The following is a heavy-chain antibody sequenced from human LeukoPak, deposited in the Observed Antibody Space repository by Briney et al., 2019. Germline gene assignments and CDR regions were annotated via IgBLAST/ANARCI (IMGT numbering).Heavy chain of an antibody. Sequence: SETLSFTCAVYGGSFSGYYWSWIRQPPGKGLEWIGEINHSGSTNYNPSLKSRVTISVDTSKNQFSLKLSSVTAADTAVYYCARRTGIAAAGTSRFDYWGQGTLVTVSS. CDR2: INHSGST. CDR3: ARRTGIAAAGTSRFDY. D-gene: IGHD6-13*01. CDR1: GGSFSGYY. V-gene: IGHV4-34*01. J-gene: IGHJ4*02.